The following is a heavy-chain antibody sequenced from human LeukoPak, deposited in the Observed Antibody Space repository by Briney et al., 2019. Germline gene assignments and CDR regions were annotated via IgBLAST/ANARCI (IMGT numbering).Heavy chain of an antibody. CDR2: FSCSGST. J-gene: IGHJ4*02. CDR1: GGSISSCTYS. V-gene: IGHV4-39*07. D-gene: IGHD3-9*01. CDR3: ARLRYFDWLEPHYFDY. Sequence: SETLSLTCSVSGGSISSCTYSWGWIRQPPGKGLEWIGSFSCSGSTYYNPSLKSRVTISVDTSKNQFSLKLSSVTAADTAVYYCARLRYFDWLEPHYFDYWGQGTLVTVSS.